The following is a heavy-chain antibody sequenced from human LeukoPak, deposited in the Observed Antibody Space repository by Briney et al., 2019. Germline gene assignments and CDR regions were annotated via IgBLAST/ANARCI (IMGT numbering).Heavy chain of an antibody. Sequence: GGSLRLSCAASGFTFSSYGMSWVRQAPGKGLEWVSAISGSGGSTYYADSVKGRFTISRDNSKNTLYLQMNSLRAEDTAVYYCAKEEGGYCSSTSCSAVDYWGQGTLVTVSS. CDR3: AKEEGGYCSSTSCSAVDY. CDR2: ISGSGGST. J-gene: IGHJ4*02. V-gene: IGHV3-23*01. D-gene: IGHD2-2*01. CDR1: GFTFSSYG.